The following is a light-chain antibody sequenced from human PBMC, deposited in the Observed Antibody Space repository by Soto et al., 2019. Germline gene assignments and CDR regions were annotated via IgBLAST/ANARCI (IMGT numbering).Light chain of an antibody. V-gene: IGKV1-39*01. J-gene: IGKJ1*01. CDR3: QQSYVTPRT. Sequence: DLQMTQSPSSLSASVGDRVTITCRASQSISNFLNWYQHRLGKAPKLLIYDASSLQSGVPSRFSGSCSGTDFTLTISSLQPEDFATYYCQQSYVTPRTFGQGTKVDI. CDR2: DAS. CDR1: QSISNF.